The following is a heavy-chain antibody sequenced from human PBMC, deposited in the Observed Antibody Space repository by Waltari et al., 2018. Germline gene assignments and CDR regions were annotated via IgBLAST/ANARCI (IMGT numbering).Heavy chain of an antibody. J-gene: IGHJ4*02. CDR1: GFIFGNCN. CDR3: VKYSGFDYFFDY. D-gene: IGHD5-12*01. V-gene: IGHV3-30*18. Sequence: QFQLVESGGGVVQPGRSLRLSCAASGFIFGNCNMHWVRQTPGQGLQWGAAISHDGSNKDDADSVKSRFTVSRDNSNNTLYLQINSLRADDTGIYFCVKYSGFDYFFDYWGQGTLVTVSS. CDR2: ISHDGSNK.